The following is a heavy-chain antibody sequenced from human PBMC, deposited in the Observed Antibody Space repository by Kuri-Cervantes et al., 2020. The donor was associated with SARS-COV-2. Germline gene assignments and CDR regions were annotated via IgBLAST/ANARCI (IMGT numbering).Heavy chain of an antibody. CDR3: ARDNILFSGSGFDS. V-gene: IGHV4-59*01. D-gene: IGHD1-26*01. Sequence: SETLSLTCSVSGGSINNYYWSWIRQPPGKGLEWIGYFYSSGITDYDPSLKTRVTISADTSKNQLSLKLTSVTAADSAVYYCARDNILFSGSGFDSWGPGALSPSPQ. J-gene: IGHJ4*02. CDR1: GGSINNYY. CDR2: FYSSGIT.